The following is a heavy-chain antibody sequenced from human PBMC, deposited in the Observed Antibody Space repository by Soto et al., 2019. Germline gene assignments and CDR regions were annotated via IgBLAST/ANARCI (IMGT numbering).Heavy chain of an antibody. V-gene: IGHV3-7*01. D-gene: IGHD6-13*01. CDR2: IKQDGSEK. Sequence: PGGSLRLSCAASGVTFSSYWMSWVRQAPGKGLEWVANIKQDGSEKYYVDSVKGRFTISRDNAKNSLYLQMNSLRVEGTGVYYCARRYSSSWSGFDPWGQGTLVTVSS. CDR3: ARRYSSSWSGFDP. CDR1: GVTFSSYW. J-gene: IGHJ5*02.